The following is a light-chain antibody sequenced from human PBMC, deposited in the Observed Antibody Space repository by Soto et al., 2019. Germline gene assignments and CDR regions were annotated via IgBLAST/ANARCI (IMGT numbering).Light chain of an antibody. V-gene: IGLV2-14*01. J-gene: IGLJ3*02. CDR2: EVS. Sequence: QSALTQPASVSGSPGQSITISCTGTSSDVGGYNYVSWYQQHPGKAPKLMIYEVSNRPSGVSNRFAGSKSGNPASLTISGLAAEDEGDYYCSSYTSSSTRVFGGGTKLTVL. CDR1: SSDVGGYNY. CDR3: SSYTSSSTRV.